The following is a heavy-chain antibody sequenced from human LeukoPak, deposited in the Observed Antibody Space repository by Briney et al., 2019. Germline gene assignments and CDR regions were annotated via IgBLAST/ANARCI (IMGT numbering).Heavy chain of an antibody. CDR2: IIPIFGTA. D-gene: IGHD2-2*01. J-gene: IGHJ5*02. Sequence: SVKVSCKASGGTFSSYAISWVRQAPGQGLEWMGGIIPIFGTANYAQKFQGRVTITADDSTSTAYMELSSLRSEDTAVYYCARVGGYCSSTSCRNWFDPWGQGTLVTVSS. CDR3: ARVGGYCSSTSCRNWFDP. CDR1: GGTFSSYA. V-gene: IGHV1-69*01.